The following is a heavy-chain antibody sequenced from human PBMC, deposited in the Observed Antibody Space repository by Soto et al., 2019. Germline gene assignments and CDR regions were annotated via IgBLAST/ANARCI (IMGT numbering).Heavy chain of an antibody. J-gene: IGHJ4*02. D-gene: IGHD2-15*01. CDR2: KKGDGGGK. V-gene: IGHV3-7*01. CDR3: ARAFEAAFGC. Sequence: EVQLVESGGGLAQPGGSLRLSCAATGFTFSSHYMTWFRQAPGKGLEWVANKKGDGGGKYYVDSVKGRFTISRDKAKNSLHLQMDSLRVQDTAVYYCARAFEAAFGCWGQGTLVTVSS. CDR1: GFTFSSHY.